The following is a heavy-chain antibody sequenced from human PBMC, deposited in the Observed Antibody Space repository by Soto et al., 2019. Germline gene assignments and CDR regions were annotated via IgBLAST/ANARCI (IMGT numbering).Heavy chain of an antibody. CDR3: AKDVSSRRWFDP. V-gene: IGHV4-4*07. CDR1: GASIRSYH. J-gene: IGHJ5*02. D-gene: IGHD3-16*01. Sequence: SETLSLTCAVSGASIRSYHWSFLRQPAGKGLEWIGRIQHTGNTNYNPSLKSRVTMSAETSKNQISLKMTSVTAADTAVYFCAKDVSSRRWFDPWGEGVRVTVYS. CDR2: IQHTGNT.